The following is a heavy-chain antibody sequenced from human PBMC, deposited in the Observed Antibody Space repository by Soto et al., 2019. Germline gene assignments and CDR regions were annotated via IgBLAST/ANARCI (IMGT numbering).Heavy chain of an antibody. CDR1: GFTFSSYA. V-gene: IGHV3-30-3*01. D-gene: IGHD5-18*01. J-gene: IGHJ6*02. CDR3: ARVDTAMVDYYYYYGMDV. Sequence: VQLVESGGGVVQPGRSLRLSCAASGFTFSSYAMHWVRQAPGKGLEWVAVISYDGSNKYYADSVKGRFTISRDNSKNTLYLQMNSLRAEDTSVYYCARVDTAMVDYYYYYGMDVWGQGTTVTVSS. CDR2: ISYDGSNK.